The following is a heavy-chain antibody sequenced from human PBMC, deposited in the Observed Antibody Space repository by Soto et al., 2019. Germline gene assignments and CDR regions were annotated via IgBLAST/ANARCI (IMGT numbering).Heavy chain of an antibody. Sequence: PGGSLRLSCAASGFTVSNNYMTWVRQAPGKGLEWVSFIYSSGSTYYADSVKGRFTNSRDNFKNTLYLQMNSLRAEDTAVYYCARGYSYTQPVFDYWGLGTLVTVSS. V-gene: IGHV3-53*01. CDR3: ARGYSYTQPVFDY. J-gene: IGHJ4*02. CDR1: GFTVSNNY. CDR2: IYSSGST. D-gene: IGHD5-18*01.